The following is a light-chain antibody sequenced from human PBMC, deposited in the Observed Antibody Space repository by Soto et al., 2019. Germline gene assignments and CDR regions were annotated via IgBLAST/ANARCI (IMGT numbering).Light chain of an antibody. CDR2: DVS. CDR1: SSDVGGYNY. CDR3: SSYTSISTLYV. V-gene: IGLV2-14*01. J-gene: IGLJ1*01. Sequence: QSALTQPASVSGSPGQSITISCTGTSSDVGGYNYVSWYQQHPGKVPKLMIYDVSNRPSGVSNRFSGSKSGNTASLTISGLQAEDEADYYCSSYTSISTLYVFGTGTKLTVL.